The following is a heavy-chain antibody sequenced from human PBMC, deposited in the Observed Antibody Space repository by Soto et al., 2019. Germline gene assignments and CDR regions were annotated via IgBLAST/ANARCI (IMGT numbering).Heavy chain of an antibody. D-gene: IGHD3-3*01. V-gene: IGHV3-64D*06. J-gene: IGHJ6*01. CDR2: ISSNGGST. Sequence: RGSLLIGCSSCCFTFSSYAMHWVRQAPWNGLEYVSAISSNGGSTYYADSVKGRFTISRDNSKNTLYLQMSSLRAEDTAVYYCVKGKHPIFGVVISAMDVWGQGTTVTVSS. CDR3: VKGKHPIFGVVISAMDV. CDR1: CFTFSSYA.